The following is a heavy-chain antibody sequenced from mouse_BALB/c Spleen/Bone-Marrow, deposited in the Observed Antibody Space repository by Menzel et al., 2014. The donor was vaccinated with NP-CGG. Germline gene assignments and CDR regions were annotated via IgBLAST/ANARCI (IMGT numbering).Heavy chain of an antibody. D-gene: IGHD2-4*01. CDR3: AREGMSTGDY. CDR1: GYTFTSYV. V-gene: IGHV1-14*01. CDR2: IYPYNDVT. Sequence: ESGPELVKPGASVKMSCKASGYTFTSYVLHWVKQTPGQGLEWIGYIYPYNDVTKYNEKFKAKATLTSDKSSSTAYMELSRLTSEDSAVYYCAREGMSTGDYWGQGPTLTVPS. J-gene: IGHJ2*01.